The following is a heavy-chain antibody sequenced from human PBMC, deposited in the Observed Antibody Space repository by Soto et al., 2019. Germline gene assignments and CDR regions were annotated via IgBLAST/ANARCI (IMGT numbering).Heavy chain of an antibody. V-gene: IGHV3-13*01. J-gene: IGHJ5*01. Sequence: EVQLVESGGGLVQPGGSLRLSCAASGVTFSSYDMHWVRQVTGKGLEWVSAISAAGDTYYPDSVKGRFTISRENAKTSLYLQINTLRPVEKAVSYCARGGCSDGLCYDWFDSCGQGTLVTVCS. D-gene: IGHD2-8*01. CDR1: GVTFSSYD. CDR2: ISAAGDT. CDR3: ARGGCSDGLCYDWFDS.